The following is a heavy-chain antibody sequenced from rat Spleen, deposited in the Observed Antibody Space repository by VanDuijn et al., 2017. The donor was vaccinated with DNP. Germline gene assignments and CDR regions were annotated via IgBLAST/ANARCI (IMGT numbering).Heavy chain of an antibody. V-gene: IGHV7-6*01. CDR2: IRNKAKSYTT. CDR1: GFTFADVY. J-gene: IGHJ4*01. Sequence: EVRLLESGGGLVQPGGSLRLSCAASGFTFADVYMSWIRQSPGKAPEWLSFIRNKAKSYTTEYNPSVKGRVTISRDGAQNVLYLQMNSLRAEDTAIYYCAKHDYGHTYDVMGAWGQGTSVTVSS. CDR3: AKHDYGHTYDVMGA. D-gene: IGHD4-1*01.